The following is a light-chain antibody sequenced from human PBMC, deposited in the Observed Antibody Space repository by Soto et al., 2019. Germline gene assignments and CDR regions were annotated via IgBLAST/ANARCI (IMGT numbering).Light chain of an antibody. CDR1: QSISSW. J-gene: IGKJ2*01. Sequence: DIQMTQSPSTLSASVGDRVTITCRASQSISSWLAWYQQKPGKAPKLLIYQASSLKSGVPSRFSGSGSGTEFTLTISTLQSDDFATYFCQQYNSYSPYTFGQGTKLEIK. V-gene: IGKV1-5*03. CDR2: QAS. CDR3: QQYNSYSPYT.